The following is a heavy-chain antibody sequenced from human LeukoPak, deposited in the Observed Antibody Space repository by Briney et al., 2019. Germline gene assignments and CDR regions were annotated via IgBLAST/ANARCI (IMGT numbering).Heavy chain of an antibody. V-gene: IGHV3-7*01. Sequence: GGSLSLSCAASGFIIFKSWMTWVRQAPGKGLEWVAIIKQDASETYYLDSVKGRLTISRDNAKNSIYLHMTRLRVEDTAVYYCARVAGEASGYHPFDIWGQGTMVTASS. CDR3: ARVAGEASGYHPFDI. CDR2: IKQDASET. J-gene: IGHJ3*02. CDR1: GFIIFKSW. D-gene: IGHD3-22*01.